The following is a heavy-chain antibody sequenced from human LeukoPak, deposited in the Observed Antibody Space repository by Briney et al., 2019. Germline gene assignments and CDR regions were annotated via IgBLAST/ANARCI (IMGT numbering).Heavy chain of an antibody. V-gene: IGHV3-43D*03. Sequence: GGSLRLSCAASGFTFDDYAMHWVRQAPGKGLEWVSLISWDGGSTYYADSVKGRFTISRDNSKNSLYLQMNSLRAEDTALYYCAKDSKPSHGGYFRHWGQGTLVTVSS. D-gene: IGHD1-14*01. CDR2: ISWDGGST. J-gene: IGHJ1*01. CDR1: GFTFDDYA. CDR3: AKDSKPSHGGYFRH.